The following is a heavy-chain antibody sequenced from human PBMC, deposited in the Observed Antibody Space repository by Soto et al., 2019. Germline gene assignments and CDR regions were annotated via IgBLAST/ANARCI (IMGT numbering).Heavy chain of an antibody. CDR3: TTGYATIDYYGMDV. D-gene: IGHD5-12*01. CDR2: IKTKTDGGTT. Sequence: EVQLVESGGDLVRPGGSLILSCAASGFTFDTASMSWVRRAAGKGLEWVGRIKTKTDGGTTDYAAPVKGRFVISRDDSKNTLYLQMNSLKTKDAAVYYCTTGYATIDYYGMDVWGQGTTVTVSS. CDR1: GFTFDTAS. V-gene: IGHV3-15*07. J-gene: IGHJ6*02.